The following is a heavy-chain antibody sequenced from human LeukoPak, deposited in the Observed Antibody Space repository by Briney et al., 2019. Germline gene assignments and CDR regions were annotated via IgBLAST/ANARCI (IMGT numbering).Heavy chain of an antibody. D-gene: IGHD3-22*01. CDR1: GGSISSYY. CDR2: IYYSGST. J-gene: IGHJ4*02. Sequence: SETLSLTCTVSGGSISSYYWSWIRQPPEKGLEWIGYIYYSGSTNYNPSLKSRVTISVDTSKNQFSLKLSSVTAADTAVYYCARNSGYYVDYWGQGTLVTVSS. CDR3: ARNSGYYVDY. V-gene: IGHV4-59*01.